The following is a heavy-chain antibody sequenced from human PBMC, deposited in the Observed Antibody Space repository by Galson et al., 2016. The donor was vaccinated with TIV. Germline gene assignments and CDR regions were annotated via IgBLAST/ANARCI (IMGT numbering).Heavy chain of an antibody. J-gene: IGHJ4*02. Sequence: SLRLSCAVSGFTFSDSAMHWVRQASGKGLGWIGRINNKANTHATEYTASLKGRFTISRDDSRNTAYLQMNNLKTEDTAVYYCTTRPGPGKPRIDYWGQGTLVTVSS. CDR2: INNKANTHAT. V-gene: IGHV3-73*01. D-gene: IGHD1-14*01. CDR1: GFTFSDSA. CDR3: TTRPGPGKPRIDY.